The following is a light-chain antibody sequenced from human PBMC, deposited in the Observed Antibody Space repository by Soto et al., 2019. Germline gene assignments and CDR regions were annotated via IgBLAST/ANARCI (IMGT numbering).Light chain of an antibody. V-gene: IGLV4-69*01. J-gene: IGLJ1*01. CDR1: SGHITYA. CDR3: QTWGTGIRV. CDR2: VNSDGSH. Sequence: QPVLTQSPSASASLGASVKLTCTLSSGHITYAIAWHQQQPKKGPRYLMKVNSDGSHYKGDGIPDRFSGSSSGAERYLTISSLQSEDEADYYCQTWGTGIRVFGTGTKLTVL.